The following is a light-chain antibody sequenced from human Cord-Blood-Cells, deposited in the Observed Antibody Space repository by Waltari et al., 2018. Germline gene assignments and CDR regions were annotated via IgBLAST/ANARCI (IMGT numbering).Light chain of an antibody. CDR2: AAS. CDR3: QQNYSTEIT. CDR1: QSISSY. Sequence: DIQMTQSPSSLSASVGDRVTITCRASQSISSYLNWYQQKPGKAPKLLIYAASSLQSGVPSRFSGSGSGTDFTLTISSLQPEDFATYYCQQNYSTEITFGQGTRLEIK. V-gene: IGKV1-39*01. J-gene: IGKJ5*01.